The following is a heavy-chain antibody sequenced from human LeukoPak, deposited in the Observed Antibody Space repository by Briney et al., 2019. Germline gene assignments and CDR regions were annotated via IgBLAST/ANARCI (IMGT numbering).Heavy chain of an antibody. J-gene: IGHJ4*02. CDR1: GFTFNSYW. D-gene: IGHD5-12*01. CDR3: AAALNGATAGYG. CDR2: VQQEASEK. V-gene: IGHV3-7*01. Sequence: GGSLRLCCAASGFTFNSYWMSWVRQAPGKGLEWVANVQQEASEKYYLDSVKGRFTIPRDNAKNSVYLQMNRLRAEDTAVYYCAAALNGATAGYGWGQGTLVTVSS.